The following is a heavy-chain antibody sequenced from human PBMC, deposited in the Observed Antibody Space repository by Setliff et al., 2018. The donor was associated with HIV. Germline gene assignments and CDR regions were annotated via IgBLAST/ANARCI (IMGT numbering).Heavy chain of an antibody. J-gene: IGHJ5*02. V-gene: IGHV1-69*13. CDR1: GGTFSGHA. CDR2: IIPLFGTA. CDR3: ARAPAHEHATGWYSSSNRFDP. D-gene: IGHD1-26*01. Sequence: GASVKVSCKAAGGTFSGHAINWVRQAPGQGLEWMGEIIPLFGTAHYAQRFQGRVTITADHSASTAYMELSRLRSADTAVYYCARAPAHEHATGWYSSSNRFDPWGREPWSPSPQ.